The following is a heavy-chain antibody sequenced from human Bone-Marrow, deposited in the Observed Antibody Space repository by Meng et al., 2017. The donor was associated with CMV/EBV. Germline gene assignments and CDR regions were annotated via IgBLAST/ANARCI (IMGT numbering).Heavy chain of an antibody. Sequence: SETLSLTCAVYGGSFSGYYWSWIRQPPGKGLEGIGEINHSGSTNYNPSLKSRVTISVDTSKNQFSLKLSSVTAADTAVYYCAVHQKRLDAFDIWGQGTRVTGSS. CDR1: GGSFSGYY. CDR2: INHSGST. D-gene: IGHD6-25*01. V-gene: IGHV4-34*01. J-gene: IGHJ3*02. CDR3: AVHQKRLDAFDI.